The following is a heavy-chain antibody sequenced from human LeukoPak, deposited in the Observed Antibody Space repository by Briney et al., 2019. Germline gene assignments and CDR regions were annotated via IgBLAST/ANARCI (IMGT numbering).Heavy chain of an antibody. Sequence: GGSLRLSCAASGFTFSSYWMHWVRQAPGKGLVWVSRINGDGSSTSYADSVKGRFTISRDNAKNTLYLQMNSLRAEDTAVYYCARDGTNSSSPGGYWGQGTLVTVSS. D-gene: IGHD6-13*01. V-gene: IGHV3-74*01. J-gene: IGHJ4*02. CDR3: ARDGTNSSSPGGY. CDR2: INGDGSST. CDR1: GFTFSSYW.